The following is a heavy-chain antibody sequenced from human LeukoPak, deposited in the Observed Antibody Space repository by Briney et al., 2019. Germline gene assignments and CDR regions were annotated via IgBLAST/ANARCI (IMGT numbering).Heavy chain of an antibody. CDR3: VRAPTFSYDRSGYFLDY. V-gene: IGHV4-30-4*08. CDR2: FYYSATT. CDR1: GASINSDYY. J-gene: IGHJ4*02. D-gene: IGHD3-22*01. Sequence: SETLSLTCTLSGASINSDYYWTWFRQPPGKGLEWIAYFYYSATTYYNPSLKSRLSISVDTSKNQFSLKVTSVTAANTAVYFCVRAPTFSYDRSGYFLDYWGQGTLVTVSS.